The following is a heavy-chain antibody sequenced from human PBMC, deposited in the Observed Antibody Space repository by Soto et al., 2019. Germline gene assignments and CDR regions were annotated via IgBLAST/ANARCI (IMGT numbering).Heavy chain of an antibody. J-gene: IGHJ5*02. CDR3: ARPITIFGVATPGNNWFDP. D-gene: IGHD3-3*01. CDR2: IYYSGST. CDR1: GGSISSSSYY. V-gene: IGHV4-39*01. Sequence: SETLSLTCTVSGGSISSSSYYWGWIRQPPGKGLEWIGSIYYSGSTYYNPSLKSRVTISVDTSKNQFSLKLSSVTAADTAVYYCARPITIFGVATPGNNWFDPWGQGTLVTVSS.